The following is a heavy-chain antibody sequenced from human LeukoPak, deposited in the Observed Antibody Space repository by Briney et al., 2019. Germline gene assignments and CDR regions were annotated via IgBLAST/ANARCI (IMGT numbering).Heavy chain of an antibody. D-gene: IGHD5-18*01. V-gene: IGHV4-34*01. J-gene: IGHJ5*02. CDR3: ARKAAMVVDCGDP. CDR2: INHRGST. CDR1: GGPFSGYY. Sequence: SDTLSLPCAVYGGPFSGYYWRWIRQPPGKGLEWIGEINHRGSTNYNPSLKSRVTISVDTSKNQFYLKLSSVTAADTAVYYCARKAAMVVDCGDPWGQGTLVTVSS.